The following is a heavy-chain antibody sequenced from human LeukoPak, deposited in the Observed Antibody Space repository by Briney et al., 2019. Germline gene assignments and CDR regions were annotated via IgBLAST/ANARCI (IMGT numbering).Heavy chain of an antibody. CDR2: IIPIFGTA. CDR1: GGTLSSYA. Sequence: SVKVSCKASGGTLSSYAISWVRQAPGQGLEWMGGIIPIFGTANYAQKFQGRVTITADESTSTAYMELSSLRAEDTGAYYCARGSDFFYYYKDFWGKGTTVTVPS. D-gene: IGHD3-3*01. J-gene: IGHJ6*03. V-gene: IGHV1-69*13. CDR3: ARGSDFFYYYKDF.